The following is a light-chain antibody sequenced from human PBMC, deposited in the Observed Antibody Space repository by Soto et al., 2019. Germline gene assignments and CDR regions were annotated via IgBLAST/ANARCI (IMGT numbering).Light chain of an antibody. CDR2: DVS. CDR3: QSYDSSLSAYV. J-gene: IGLJ1*01. Sequence: QSALTQPRSVSGSPGQSVTLSCTGTSSDVGGYDYVSWYQQHPDKAPKLIIYDVSRRPSGVPDRFSGSKSDNTASLTISGLQAEDDADYYCQSYDSSLSAYVFGTVTKVTVL. CDR1: SSDVGGYDY. V-gene: IGLV2-11*01.